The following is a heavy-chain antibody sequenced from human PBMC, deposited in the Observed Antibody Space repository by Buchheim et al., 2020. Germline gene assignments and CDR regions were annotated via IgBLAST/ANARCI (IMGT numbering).Heavy chain of an antibody. CDR1: GDSISSNYW. V-gene: IGHV4-4*02. D-gene: IGHD2-2*01. CDR3: ASILGGCSATSCYLLH. CDR2: IYRSGST. J-gene: IGHJ4*02. Sequence: QVQLQESGPGLVKPSGTLSLTCAASGDSISSNYWWTWVRQPPGKGLEWIGEIYRSGSTNYNPSFKSRVIISLDKSKNEFSLRLTSATAADTAIYYCASILGGCSATSCYLLHWGQGTL.